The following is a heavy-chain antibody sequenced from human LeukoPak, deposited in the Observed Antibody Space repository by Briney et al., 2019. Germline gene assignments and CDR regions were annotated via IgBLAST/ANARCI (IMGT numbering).Heavy chain of an antibody. CDR3: ARDKEATI. Sequence: GGSLRLSCTASGFTFGDYAMSWFRQAPGKGLEWVSSISSSSSYIYYADSVKGRFTISRDNAKNSLYLQMNSLRAEDTAVYYCARDKEATIWGQGTLVTVSS. V-gene: IGHV3-21*01. CDR2: ISSSSSYI. CDR1: GFTFGDYA. J-gene: IGHJ4*02. D-gene: IGHD5-12*01.